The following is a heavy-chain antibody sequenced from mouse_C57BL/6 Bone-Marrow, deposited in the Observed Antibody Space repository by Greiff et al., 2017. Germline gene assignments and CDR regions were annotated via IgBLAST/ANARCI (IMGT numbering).Heavy chain of an antibody. CDR2: IDPENGDT. CDR3: TTVVHY. D-gene: IGHD1-1*01. V-gene: IGHV14-4*01. J-gene: IGHJ2*01. CDR1: GFNIKDDY. Sequence: VQLKESGAELVRPGASVKLSCTASGFNIKDDYMHWVKQRPEQGLEWIGWIDPENGDTEYASKFQGKATITADTSSNTAYLQLSSLTAEDTAVYYCTTVVHYWGQGTTLTVSS.